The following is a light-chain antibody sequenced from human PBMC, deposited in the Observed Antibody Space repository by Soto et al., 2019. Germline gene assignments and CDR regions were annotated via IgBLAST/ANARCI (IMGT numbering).Light chain of an antibody. CDR2: DAS. V-gene: IGKV1-33*01. CDR1: QHISTY. Sequence: DIQMTQSPSSLSASVGDRVTITCQASQHISTYLNWFQQKPGKAPELLIYDASNLVPGVPSRFSCSGSRTDFTFTISSLQPEDIATYYCHQYDDLPPTFVPGTKVDIK. CDR3: HQYDDLPPT. J-gene: IGKJ3*01.